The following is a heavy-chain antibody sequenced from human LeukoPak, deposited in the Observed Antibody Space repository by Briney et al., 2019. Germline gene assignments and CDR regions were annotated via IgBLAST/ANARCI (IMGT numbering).Heavy chain of an antibody. CDR1: GGSISSSSYY. Sequence: SEALSPTCTVSGGSISSSSYYWGWIRQPPGKGLEWIGSIYYSGSTYYNPSLKSRVTISVDTSKNQFSLKLSSVTAADTAVYYCARGYDSSGYYYVAWLFDYWGQGTLVTVSS. V-gene: IGHV4-39*07. CDR2: IYYSGST. CDR3: ARGYDSSGYYYVAWLFDY. D-gene: IGHD3-22*01. J-gene: IGHJ4*02.